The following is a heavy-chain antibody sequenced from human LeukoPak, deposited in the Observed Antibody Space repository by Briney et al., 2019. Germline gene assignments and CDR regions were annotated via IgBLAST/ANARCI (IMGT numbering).Heavy chain of an antibody. CDR2: IYYSGST. CDR3: ARQIVVVPAALYWFDP. CDR1: GDSISSYY. V-gene: IGHV4-59*08. J-gene: IGHJ5*02. Sequence: SETLSLTCTVSGDSISSYYWNWIRQPPGKGLEWIGYIYYSGSTNYNPSLKSRVTISVDTSKNQFSLKLSSVTAADTAVYYCARQIVVVPAALYWFDPWGQGTLVTVSS. D-gene: IGHD2-15*01.